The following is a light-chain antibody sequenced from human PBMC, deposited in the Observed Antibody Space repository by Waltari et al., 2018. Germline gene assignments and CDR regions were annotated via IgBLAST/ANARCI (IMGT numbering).Light chain of an antibody. J-gene: IGKJ2*03. CDR2: TAS. Sequence: DIRMTHSPSTLSASVGERVTFTCRASQSVSSSLAWFQQKPGKAPKLLIYTASTLQSGVPSRFSGSGSGTEFMLTISSLQPDDFATYYCQQYKSYSAYSFGQGTRLEI. CDR3: QQYKSYSAYS. CDR1: QSVSSS. V-gene: IGKV1-5*03.